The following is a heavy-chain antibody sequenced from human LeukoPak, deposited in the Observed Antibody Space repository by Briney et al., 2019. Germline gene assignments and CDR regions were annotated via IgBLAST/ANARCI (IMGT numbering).Heavy chain of an antibody. CDR1: GFTFSDYY. D-gene: IGHD2-15*01. V-gene: IGHV3-11*01. J-gene: IGHJ6*02. CDR2: ISSSGSTI. CDR3: ASRARSGYYYYYGMDV. Sequence: GGSLRLSCAASGFTFSDYYMSWIRQAPGKGLEWVSYISSSGSTIYYADSVKGRFTISRDNVKNSLYLQMNSLRAEDTAVYYCASRARSGYYYYYGMDVWGQGTTVTVSS.